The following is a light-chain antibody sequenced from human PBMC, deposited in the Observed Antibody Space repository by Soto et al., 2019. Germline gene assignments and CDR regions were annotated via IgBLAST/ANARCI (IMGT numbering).Light chain of an antibody. V-gene: IGKV2-24*01. J-gene: IGKJ1*01. CDR2: EIS. CDR1: ERLVDSTGNTY. CDR3: MQATPFPRP. Sequence: DIMLIQTPLSSPVTLGQSASISCRSSERLVDSTGNTYLSWLQQRPGQPPRLLIYEISKRFSGVPDSSRPSGPGPDFTLKISRVEAEDVGVYYCMQATPFPRPFGRGTQVDIK.